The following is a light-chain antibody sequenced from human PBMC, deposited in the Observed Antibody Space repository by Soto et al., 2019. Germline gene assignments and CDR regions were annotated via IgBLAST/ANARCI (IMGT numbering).Light chain of an antibody. Sequence: QSVPTQPRSASAAPGQRVVISCSGSSSNIGTNVVHWYQQFPGTAPKLLIDNNSERPSGVPDRFSASKSGTSASLAISGLRSEDEADYYCAAWDGSLSVYVFGTGTKLTVL. J-gene: IGLJ1*01. V-gene: IGLV1-47*02. CDR1: SSNIGTNV. CDR2: NNS. CDR3: AAWDGSLSVYV.